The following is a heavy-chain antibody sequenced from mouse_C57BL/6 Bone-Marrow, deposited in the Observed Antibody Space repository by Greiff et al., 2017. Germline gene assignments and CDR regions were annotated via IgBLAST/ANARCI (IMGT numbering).Heavy chain of an antibody. CDR1: GYTFTSYW. CDR3: EREGGYDPFFDY. V-gene: IGHV1-52*01. Sequence: VQLQQPGAELVRPGSSVKLSCKASGYTFTSYWMHWVKQRPIQGLEWIGNIDPSDSETHYNQKFKDKATLTVDKSSSTAYMQLSSLTSEDSAVYYCEREGGYDPFFDYWGQGTTLTVSS. D-gene: IGHD2-3*01. J-gene: IGHJ2*01. CDR2: IDPSDSET.